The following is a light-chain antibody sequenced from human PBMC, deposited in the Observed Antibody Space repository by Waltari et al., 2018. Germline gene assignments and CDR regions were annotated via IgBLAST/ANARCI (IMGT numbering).Light chain of an antibody. V-gene: IGLV1-47*01. CDR1: SSNIGGNY. CDR2: KNN. CDR3: AAWDDSLSGWV. J-gene: IGLJ3*02. Sequence: QSVLSQPPSASGTPGQRVTISCSGSSSNIGGNYVYWYQQLPGTAPKLLIYKNNQRPSGVPVRFSGSKSGSSVSLAISGLRSEDEADYYCAAWDDSLSGWVFGGGTKLTVL.